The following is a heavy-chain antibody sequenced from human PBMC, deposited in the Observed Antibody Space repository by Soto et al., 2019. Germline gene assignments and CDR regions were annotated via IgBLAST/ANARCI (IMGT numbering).Heavy chain of an antibody. CDR1: GGSISSYY. D-gene: IGHD2-8*01. Sequence: SETLSLTCTVSGGSISSYYWSWIRQPPGKGLEWIGYIYYSGSTNYNPSLKSRVTISVDTSKNQFSLKLSSVTAADTAVYYCARDIPVMVYAIRGSEARGPGDNWFDPWGQGTLVTVSS. J-gene: IGHJ5*02. V-gene: IGHV4-59*01. CDR3: ARDIPVMVYAIRGSEARGPGDNWFDP. CDR2: IYYSGST.